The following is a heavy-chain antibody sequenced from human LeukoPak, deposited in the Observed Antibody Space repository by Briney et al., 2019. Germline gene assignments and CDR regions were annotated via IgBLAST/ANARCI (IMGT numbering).Heavy chain of an antibody. CDR3: AKGTAVADIYFDS. J-gene: IGHJ4*02. CDR2: VVGSGGST. D-gene: IGHD6-19*01. CDR1: GFTFRNYA. Sequence: TGGSLGLSCAASGFTFRNYAMSWVRQAPGKGLEWVSAVVGSGGSTYYADSVRGRFTISRDNSKNMLYLQMNSLRAEDTAVYYCAKGTAVADIYFDSWGQGTLVTVSS. V-gene: IGHV3-23*01.